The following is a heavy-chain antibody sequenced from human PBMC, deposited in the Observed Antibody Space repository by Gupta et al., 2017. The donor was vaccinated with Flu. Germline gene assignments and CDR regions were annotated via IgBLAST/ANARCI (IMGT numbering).Heavy chain of an antibody. CDR1: GFSLSTSGVG. CDR3: AHTSVVTAGDVFDI. V-gene: IGHV2-5*02. CDR2: IYWDEDK. Sequence: QITLKESGPTLVKPTQTLTLTCTFSGFSLSTSGVGVGWIRPPPGKALEWLAVIYWDEDKRYSPSLKRRLTITKDTSKNQVVVTMTNMDPVDTGTYYCAHTSVVTAGDVFDIWGQGTMVTVSS. D-gene: IGHD4-23*01. J-gene: IGHJ3*02.